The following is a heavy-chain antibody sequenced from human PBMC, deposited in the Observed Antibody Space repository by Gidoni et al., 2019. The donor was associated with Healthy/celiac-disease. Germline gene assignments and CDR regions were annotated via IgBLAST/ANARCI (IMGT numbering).Heavy chain of an antibody. Sequence: QLQLQESGPGLVKPSETLSLTCTVSGGSISSRSYYWGWIRQPPGKGLEWIGSIYYSGSTYYNPSLKSRVTISVDTSKNQFSLKLSSVTAADTAVYYCARDGYERITMVRGRDYWGQGTLVTVSS. CDR3: ARDGYERITMVRGRDY. D-gene: IGHD3-10*01. V-gene: IGHV4-39*07. CDR1: GGSISSRSYY. J-gene: IGHJ4*02. CDR2: IYYSGST.